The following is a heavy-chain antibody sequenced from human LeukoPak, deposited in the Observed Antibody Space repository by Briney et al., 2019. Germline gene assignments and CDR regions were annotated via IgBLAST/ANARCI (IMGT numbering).Heavy chain of an antibody. J-gene: IGHJ6*02. D-gene: IGHD6-6*01. CDR1: GGSISRYY. V-gene: IGHV4-59*08. CDR3: ARHMDSSGYYYGMDV. Sequence: NPAEPLSLTCTVSGGSISRYYWRWLRQPPGKGLEWVGYIYYTGSANYNPSLKSRVAISVDTSKNQFSLKLSSVTGADTAVYYCARHMDSSGYYYGMDVWGQGTTVSVSS. CDR2: IYYTGSA.